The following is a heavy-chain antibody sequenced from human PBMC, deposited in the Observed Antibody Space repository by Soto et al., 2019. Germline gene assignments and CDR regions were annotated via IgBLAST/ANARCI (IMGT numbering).Heavy chain of an antibody. J-gene: IGHJ4*02. CDR3: ARVWIRFGYPFYFDY. CDR2: INHSGST. CDR1: GGSFSGYY. D-gene: IGHD3-10*01. V-gene: IGHV4-34*01. Sequence: QVQLQQWGAGLLKPSETLSLTCAVYGGSFSGYYWSWIRQPPGKGLEWIGEINHSGSTNYNPSLKGRVTISVDTSKNQFSLKLSSVTAADTAVYYCARVWIRFGYPFYFDYWGQGTLVTVSS.